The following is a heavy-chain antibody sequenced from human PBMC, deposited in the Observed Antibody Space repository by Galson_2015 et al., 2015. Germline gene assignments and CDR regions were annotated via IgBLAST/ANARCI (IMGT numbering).Heavy chain of an antibody. CDR2: IWYDGSNK. J-gene: IGHJ2*01. CDR3: ARDSISAGEWFAL. V-gene: IGHV3-33*01. CDR1: GFTFSSYG. D-gene: IGHD7-27*01. Sequence: SLRLSCAASGFTFSSYGMHWVRQAPGKGLEWVAVIWYDGSNKYYADSVKGRFTISRDNSKNTLYLQMNSLRAEDTAVYYCARDSISAGEWFALWGRGTLVTVSS.